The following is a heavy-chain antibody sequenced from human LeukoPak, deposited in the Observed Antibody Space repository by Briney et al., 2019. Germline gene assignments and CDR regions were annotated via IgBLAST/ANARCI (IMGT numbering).Heavy chain of an antibody. Sequence: SETLSLTCTVSGGSIRRSSYYWGWIRQPPGKGLEWIGNVYYSGTTYYNPSLKSRGTISVDTSKNQSSLKLSSVTAADTAIYYCARHGRERTFDYFDYWGQGTLVTVSS. CDR3: ARHGRERTFDYFDY. CDR1: GGSIRRSSYY. J-gene: IGHJ4*02. D-gene: IGHD3-10*01. CDR2: VYYSGTT. V-gene: IGHV4-39*01.